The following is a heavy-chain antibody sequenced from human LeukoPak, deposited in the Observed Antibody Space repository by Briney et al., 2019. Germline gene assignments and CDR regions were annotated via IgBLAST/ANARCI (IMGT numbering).Heavy chain of an antibody. J-gene: IGHJ4*02. Sequence: GGSPRLSCAASGFTFSSYAMSWVRQAPGKGLEWVSGISGGGDSTYYADSVKGRFTISRDNSKNTLYLQMNSLRAEDTAIYYCAKLSEPDWGQGTLVTVSS. CDR3: AKLSEPD. V-gene: IGHV3-23*01. CDR2: ISGGGDST. CDR1: GFTFSSYA.